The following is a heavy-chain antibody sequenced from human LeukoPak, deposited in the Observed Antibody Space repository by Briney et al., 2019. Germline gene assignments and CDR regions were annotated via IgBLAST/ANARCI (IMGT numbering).Heavy chain of an antibody. V-gene: IGHV4-59*08. D-gene: IGHD5-12*01. CDR2: IYYSGST. CDR3: ASLYSDYYYGMDV. J-gene: IGHJ6*02. Sequence: SETLSLTCAVYGGSFSSYYRSWIRQPPGKGLEWIGYIYYSGSTNYNPSLKSRVTISVDTSKNQFSLKLSSVTAADTAVYYCASLYSDYYYGMDVWGQGTTVTVSS. CDR1: GGSFSSYY.